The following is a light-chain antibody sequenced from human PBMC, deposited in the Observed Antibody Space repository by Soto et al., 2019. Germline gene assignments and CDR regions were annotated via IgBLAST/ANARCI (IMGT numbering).Light chain of an antibody. Sequence: EIVLTQSPATLSLSPGERATLSCRASQTIDNYLHWYQQKPGQAPRLLIYDGFYRAAGVPARFSGVGSGTDFTLTISSLEPDDFAFYYCQQRKDWPLTFGGGTRVEI. V-gene: IGKV3-11*01. CDR2: DGF. CDR3: QQRKDWPLT. CDR1: QTIDNY. J-gene: IGKJ4*01.